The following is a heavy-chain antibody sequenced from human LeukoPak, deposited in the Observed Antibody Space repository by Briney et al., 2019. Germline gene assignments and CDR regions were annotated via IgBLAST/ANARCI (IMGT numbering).Heavy chain of an antibody. J-gene: IGHJ4*02. V-gene: IGHV3-48*01. CDR2: ISSSSSTI. CDR1: GFTFSSYS. CDR3: ARDAEDGYCSSTSCYTPSSLDY. Sequence: GGSLRLSCAASGFTFSSYSMNWVRQAPGTGLEWVSSISSSSSTIYYADSVKGRFTISRDNAKNSLYLQMNSLRAEDTAVYYCARDAEDGYCSSTSCYTPSSLDYWGQGTLVTVSS. D-gene: IGHD2-2*02.